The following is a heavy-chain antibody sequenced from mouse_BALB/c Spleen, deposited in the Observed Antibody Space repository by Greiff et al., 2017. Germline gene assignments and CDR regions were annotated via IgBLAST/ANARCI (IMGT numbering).Heavy chain of an antibody. D-gene: IGHD1-2*01. Sequence: DVQLVESGGGLVKPGGSLKLSCAASGFTFSSYAMSWVRQTPEKRLEWVASISSGGSTYYPDSVKGRFTISRDNARNILYLQMSSLRSEDTAMYYCARGFTTATDYAMDYWGQGTSVTVSS. CDR1: GFTFSSYA. J-gene: IGHJ4*01. V-gene: IGHV5-6-5*01. CDR2: ISSGGST. CDR3: ARGFTTATDYAMDY.